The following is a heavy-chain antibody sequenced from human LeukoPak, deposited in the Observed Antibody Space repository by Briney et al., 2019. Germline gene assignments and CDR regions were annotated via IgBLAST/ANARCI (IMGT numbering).Heavy chain of an antibody. CDR2: INPSGGNT. V-gene: IGHV1-46*03. CDR3: TRDLVGDYYFMDV. D-gene: IGHD3-3*01. J-gene: IGHJ6*03. CDR1: GYTFTDYY. Sequence: AASVKVSCKASGYTFTDYYMNWVRQAPGQGLEWMGIINPSGGNTRYAQKIQGRVTMTRDTSTSTVYMELSSVRSEDTAVYFCTRDLVGDYYFMDVWGEGTTVTVSS.